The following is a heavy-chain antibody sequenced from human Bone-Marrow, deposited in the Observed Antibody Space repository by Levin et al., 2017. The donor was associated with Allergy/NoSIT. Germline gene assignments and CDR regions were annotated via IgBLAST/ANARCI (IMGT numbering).Heavy chain of an antibody. D-gene: IGHD3-16*01. CDR1: GGYISSYY. J-gene: IGHJ1*01. V-gene: IGHV4-59*01. CDR3: AGGVGTTHFQH. Sequence: SETLSLTCSVSGGYISSYYWSWIRQPPGKGLEWIAYIYHSGSTNYNPSLKSRVTISVDRSKKQFSLKLNSVTSADTAVYYCAGGVGTTHFQHWGQGTLVTVSS. CDR2: IYHSGST.